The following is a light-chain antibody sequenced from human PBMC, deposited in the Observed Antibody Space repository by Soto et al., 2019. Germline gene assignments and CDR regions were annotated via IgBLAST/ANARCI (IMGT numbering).Light chain of an antibody. J-gene: IGLJ2*01. CDR2: DNN. CDR1: SSNIGAGYD. CDR3: QSYDSSLSGV. Sequence: QAVVTQPPSVSGAPGQRVTISCTGSSSNIGAGYDVHWYLQLPGTAPKLLIYDNNNRPSGVPDRFSGSKSGTSASLAITGLQAEDEADYYCQSYDSSLSGVFGGGTKLTVL. V-gene: IGLV1-40*01.